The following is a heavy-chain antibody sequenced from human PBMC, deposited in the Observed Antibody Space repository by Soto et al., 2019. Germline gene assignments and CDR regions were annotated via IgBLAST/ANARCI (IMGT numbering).Heavy chain of an antibody. V-gene: IGHV4-39*01. CDR1: GGSISSSSYY. J-gene: IGHJ3*02. CDR2: TYYSGST. CDR3: ARAIAQDDFDI. D-gene: IGHD2-15*01. Sequence: QLQLQESGPGLVKPSETLSLTCTVSGGSISSSSYYWGWLRQPPGKGLEWIGSTYYSGSTYYNPSLKSRVTISVDTSKNQFSLKLSSVTAADTAVYYCARAIAQDDFDIWGQGKMVTVSS.